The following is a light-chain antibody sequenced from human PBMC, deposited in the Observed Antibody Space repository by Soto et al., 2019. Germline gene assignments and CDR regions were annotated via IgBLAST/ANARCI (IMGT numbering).Light chain of an antibody. Sequence: QSALTQPASVSGSPGQSITISCTGTSSDVGDYNYVSWYQQHPGKAPKLLIYEVSNRPSGVSNRFSGSKSGNTASLTISGLQAEDEADYYCSSFTRSSTLVFGGGTKLTVL. V-gene: IGLV2-14*01. CDR1: SSDVGDYNY. CDR3: SSFTRSSTLV. J-gene: IGLJ2*01. CDR2: EVS.